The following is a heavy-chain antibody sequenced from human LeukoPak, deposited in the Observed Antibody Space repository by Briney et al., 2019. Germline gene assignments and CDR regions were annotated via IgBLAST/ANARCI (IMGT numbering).Heavy chain of an antibody. CDR3: ARAGWFGELYGPLDF. J-gene: IGHJ4*02. Sequence: SETLSLTCAVYGESFNNYYWTWIRQSPGKGLEWIGEINRSGSTNYNPSLKSRVTISVDPSKNQFSLKLTSVIAADTAVYYCARAGWFGELYGPLDFWGQGTLVTVSS. CDR1: GESFNNYY. CDR2: INRSGST. D-gene: IGHD3-10*01. V-gene: IGHV4-34*01.